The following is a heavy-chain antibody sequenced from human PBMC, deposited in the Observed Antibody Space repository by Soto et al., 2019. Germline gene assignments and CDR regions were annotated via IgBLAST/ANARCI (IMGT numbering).Heavy chain of an antibody. Sequence: EVQLVESGGGLVQPGGSLRLSCAASGFTFSSYDMHWVRQATGKGLEWVSDIGTAGDTYYPGSVKGRFTISRENAKNSLYLQMNSLRAGDTAVYYCARTGQGDAFDIWGQGTMVTVSS. CDR3: ARTGQGDAFDI. CDR2: IGTAGDT. V-gene: IGHV3-13*01. J-gene: IGHJ3*02. CDR1: GFTFSSYD.